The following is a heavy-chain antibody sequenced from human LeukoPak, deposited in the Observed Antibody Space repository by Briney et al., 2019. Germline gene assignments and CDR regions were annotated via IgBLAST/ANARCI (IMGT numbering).Heavy chain of an antibody. D-gene: IGHD6-13*01. CDR3: ARDRVPLGAAEGEFDY. Sequence: SGGSLRLSCAASGFSFSNYGMHWVRQAPGKGLEWVAVIWFNGDNKYYADSVKGRFTISRDNSKNTLYLQMNSLRAEDTAVYCCARDRVPLGAAEGEFDYWGQGTLVTVSS. V-gene: IGHV3-33*01. CDR1: GFSFSNYG. CDR2: IWFNGDNK. J-gene: IGHJ4*02.